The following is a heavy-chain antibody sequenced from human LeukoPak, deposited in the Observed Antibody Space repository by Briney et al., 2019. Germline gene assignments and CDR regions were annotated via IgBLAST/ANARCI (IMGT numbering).Heavy chain of an antibody. Sequence: GGSLRLSCVASGFAFSDYNVHWVRQAPGKGLEWVSFISSSSSYIYYAESVKGRFTISRYNAKNSLYLQMDSLTVDDTAVYYCARDAKGHGCPDYWGQGTLVTVSS. CDR3: ARDAKGHGCPDY. V-gene: IGHV3-21*01. CDR1: GFAFSDYN. J-gene: IGHJ4*02. D-gene: IGHD5-24*01. CDR2: ISSSSSYI.